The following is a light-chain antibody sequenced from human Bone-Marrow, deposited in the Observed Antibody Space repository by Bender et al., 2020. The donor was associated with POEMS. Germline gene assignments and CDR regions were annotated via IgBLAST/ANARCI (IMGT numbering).Light chain of an antibody. CDR3: QSYDNSLGGWV. Sequence: QSALTQPPSASGSPGQSVTISCTGTSSDVGGYNYVSWFQPHPGKAPKLMIYEVTKRPSGVPDRVSGSKSGTSASLAITGLQAEDEGDYYCQSYDNSLGGWVFGGGTKLTVL. CDR2: EVT. J-gene: IGLJ3*02. CDR1: SSDVGGYNY. V-gene: IGLV2-8*01.